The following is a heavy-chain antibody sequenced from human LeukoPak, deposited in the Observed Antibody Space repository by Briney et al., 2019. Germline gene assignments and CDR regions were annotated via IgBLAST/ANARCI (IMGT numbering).Heavy chain of an antibody. CDR2: IEQSGNEK. CDR3: ARDFDPVVRGYFF. CDR1: GFTFSSYE. D-gene: IGHD3-10*01. V-gene: IGHV3-7*01. Sequence: GGSLRLSCVVSGFTFSSYEMNWVRQGPGKGLEWVASIEQSGNEKNYVDSVKGRFTISRDNAKNTLYLQMNSLSAEDTAVYYCARDFDPVVRGYFFWGQGTLVTVSS. J-gene: IGHJ4*02.